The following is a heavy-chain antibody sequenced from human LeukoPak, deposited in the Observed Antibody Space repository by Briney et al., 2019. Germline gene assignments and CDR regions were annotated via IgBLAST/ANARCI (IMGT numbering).Heavy chain of an antibody. CDR1: GGSISSGGYY. CDR2: IYYSGST. D-gene: IGHD4-11*01. J-gene: IGHJ4*02. CDR3: ARGGMTTVTIDY. V-gene: IGHV4-31*03. Sequence: SETLSLTCTVSGGSISSGGYYWSWIRQHPGKGLEWIGYIYYSGSTYYNPSLKSRVTISVDTSKNQFSLKPSSVTAADTAVYYCARGGMTTVTIDYWGQGTLVTVSS.